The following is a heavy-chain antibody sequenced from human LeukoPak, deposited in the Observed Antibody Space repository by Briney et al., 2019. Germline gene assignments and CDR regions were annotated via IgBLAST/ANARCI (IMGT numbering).Heavy chain of an antibody. V-gene: IGHV4-34*01. Sequence: SETLSLTCAVYGGSFSGYYWSWIRQPPGKGLEWIGEINHSGSTNYNPSLKSRVTISVDTSKNQFSLKLSSVTAADTAVYYCARRPPRGYYDFWSGYSAWFDPWGQGTLVTVSS. J-gene: IGHJ5*02. CDR1: GGSFSGYY. D-gene: IGHD3-3*01. CDR2: INHSGST. CDR3: ARRPPRGYYDFWSGYSAWFDP.